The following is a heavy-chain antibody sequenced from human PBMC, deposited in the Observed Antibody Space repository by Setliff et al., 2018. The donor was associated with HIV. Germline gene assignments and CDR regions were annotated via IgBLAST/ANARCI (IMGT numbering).Heavy chain of an antibody. D-gene: IGHD3-16*01. Sequence: QSGGSLRLSCVASGFTFGSYEMNWVRQAPGKGLEWVSNIGSIGSGGATHYADSVKGRFIISRDNAKNSLYLQMNFLRAEDMAVYYCASGRGEKGSFWGQGTLVTVSS. V-gene: IGHV3-48*03. J-gene: IGHJ4*02. CDR3: ASGRGEKGSF. CDR2: IGSIGSGGAT. CDR1: GFTFGSYE.